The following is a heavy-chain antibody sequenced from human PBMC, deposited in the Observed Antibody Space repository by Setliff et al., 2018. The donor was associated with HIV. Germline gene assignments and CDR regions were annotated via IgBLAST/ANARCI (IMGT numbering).Heavy chain of an antibody. J-gene: IGHJ4*02. Sequence: SETLSLTCTVSGGSVSSGNYYWSWIRQPPGKGLEWIGYFYYSGSTNYNPSLKSRVSISLDTSQNQFSLKLTSVTAADTAVYFCARDLRAVTIDWGQGTQVTVSS. CDR1: GGSVSSGNYY. D-gene: IGHD4-17*01. CDR3: ARDLRAVTID. V-gene: IGHV4-61*01. CDR2: FYYSGST.